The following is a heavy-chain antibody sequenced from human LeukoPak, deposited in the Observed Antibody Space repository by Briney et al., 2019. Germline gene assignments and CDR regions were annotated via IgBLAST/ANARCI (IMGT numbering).Heavy chain of an antibody. Sequence: ASVKVSCKASGGTFSSYAISWVRQAPGQGLEWMGGIIPIFGTANYAQKFQGRVTITADESTSTAYMELSSLRSEDTAVYYCARNTRFLEWLSGTGYYYMDVWGKGTTVTVSS. V-gene: IGHV1-69*01. CDR3: ARNTRFLEWLSGTGYYYMDV. CDR2: IIPIFGTA. D-gene: IGHD3-3*01. J-gene: IGHJ6*03. CDR1: GGTFSSYA.